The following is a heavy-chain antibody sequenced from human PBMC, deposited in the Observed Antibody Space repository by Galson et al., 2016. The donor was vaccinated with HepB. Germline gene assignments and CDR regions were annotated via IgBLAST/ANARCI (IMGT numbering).Heavy chain of an antibody. CDR3: AKDRGDGYNHYYYYGMDV. CDR2: ISYDGSNK. CDR1: GFTLSSYG. Sequence: SLRLSCAASGFTLSSYGMHWVRQAPGKGLEWVAVISYDGSNKNYADSVKGRFTISRDNSKNTLYLQMNSLRAEDTAVYYCAKDRGDGYNHYYYYGMDVWGQGTTVTVSS. D-gene: IGHD5-24*01. J-gene: IGHJ6*02. V-gene: IGHV3-30*18.